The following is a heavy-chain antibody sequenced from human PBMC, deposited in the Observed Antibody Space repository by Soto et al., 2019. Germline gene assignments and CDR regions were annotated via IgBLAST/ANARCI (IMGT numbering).Heavy chain of an antibody. CDR3: ASNSYGYIFYDH. Sequence: PSETLSLTCTVSGGSVSSGSYYWSWIRQPPGKGLEWIGYIYYSGSTNYNPSLKSRVTISVDTSKNQFSLKLSSVTAAYTAVYYCASNSYGYIFYDHGGQGTLVTVSS. D-gene: IGHD5-18*01. CDR1: GGSVSSGSYY. J-gene: IGHJ4*02. V-gene: IGHV4-61*01. CDR2: IYYSGST.